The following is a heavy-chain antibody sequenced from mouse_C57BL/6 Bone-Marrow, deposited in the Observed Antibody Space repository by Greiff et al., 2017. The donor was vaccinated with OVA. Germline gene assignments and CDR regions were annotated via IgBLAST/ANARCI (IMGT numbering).Heavy chain of an antibody. CDR3: ATQAYYSNYVDY. J-gene: IGHJ2*01. D-gene: IGHD2-5*01. Sequence: QVQLQQPGAELVRPGSSVKLSCKASGYTFTSYWMHWVKQRPIQGLEWIGNIDPSDSETHYNQKFKDKATLTVDKSSSTAYMQLSSLTSEDSAVYYCATQAYYSNYVDYWGQGTTLTVSS. CDR1: GYTFTSYW. V-gene: IGHV1-52*01. CDR2: IDPSDSET.